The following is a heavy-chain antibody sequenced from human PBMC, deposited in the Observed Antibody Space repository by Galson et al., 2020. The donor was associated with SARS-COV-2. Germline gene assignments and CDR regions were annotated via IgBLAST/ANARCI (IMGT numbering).Heavy chain of an antibody. CDR2: IIPIFGTA. D-gene: IGHD3-16*01. V-gene: IGHV1-69*13. CDR3: ARDREGLWYYGMDV. Sequence: SVKVSCKASGGTFSSYDIRWVRKAPGQGLEWMGGIIPIFGTANYAQKFQGRVTITADESTSTAYMELSSLRSEDTAVYYCARDREGLWYYGMDVWGQGTTVTVSS. J-gene: IGHJ6*02. CDR1: GGTFSSYD.